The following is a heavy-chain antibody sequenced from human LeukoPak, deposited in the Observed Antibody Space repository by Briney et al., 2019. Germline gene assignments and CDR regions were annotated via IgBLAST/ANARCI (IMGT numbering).Heavy chain of an antibody. Sequence: GASVKVSCKASGYTFTSYYMHWVRQAPGQGLEWMGIINPSGGSTSYAQKLQGRVTMTRDMSTSTAYMDLSRLRSDDTAVYYCARGKSLISLVRGVIYWGQGTLVTVSS. CDR2: INPSGGST. CDR1: GYTFTSYY. CDR3: ARGKSLISLVRGVIY. D-gene: IGHD3-10*01. V-gene: IGHV1-46*01. J-gene: IGHJ4*02.